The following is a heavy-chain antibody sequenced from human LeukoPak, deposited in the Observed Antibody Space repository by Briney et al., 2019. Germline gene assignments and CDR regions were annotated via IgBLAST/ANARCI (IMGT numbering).Heavy chain of an antibody. J-gene: IGHJ4*02. CDR3: VKEIGFYDY. Sequence: GGSLRLSCSASGFTLRNSPMHWVRQAPGKGLEYVSAISSNGGSTYYGDSVKGRFTIFRDNSKNTLYLQMSSLRVEDTALYYCVKEIGFYDYWGQGTLVTVSS. V-gene: IGHV3-64D*09. D-gene: IGHD3-16*01. CDR1: GFTLRNSP. CDR2: ISSNGGST.